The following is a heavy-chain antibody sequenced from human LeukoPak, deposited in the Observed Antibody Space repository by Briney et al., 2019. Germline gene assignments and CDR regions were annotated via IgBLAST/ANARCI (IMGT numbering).Heavy chain of an antibody. V-gene: IGHV4-59*01. CDR3: ARVRKTQIYNYVSLDYYYYMDV. CDR1: GGSISSNY. J-gene: IGHJ6*03. D-gene: IGHD5-18*01. Sequence: SQTLSLTCTVSGGSISSNYWSWIRQPPGKGLEWLGYISYSGNTNYAPSLESRVTISVDTSKNQFSLKLSSVTAADTAVYYCARVRKTQIYNYVSLDYYYYMDVWGKGTTVTVSS. CDR2: ISYSGNT.